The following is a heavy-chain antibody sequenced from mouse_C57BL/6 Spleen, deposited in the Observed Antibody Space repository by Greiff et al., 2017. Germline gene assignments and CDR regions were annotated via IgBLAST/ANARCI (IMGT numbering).Heavy chain of an antibody. CDR3: ARDYGSSYGRYFDV. CDR2: IYPGDGDT. V-gene: IGHV1-80*01. Sequence: VQLQQSGAELVKPGASVKISCKASGYAFSSYWMNWVKQRPGKGLEWIGQIYPGDGDTNYNGKFKGKATLTADKSSSTAYMQLSSLTSEDSAVYFCARDYGSSYGRYFDVWGTGTTVTVSS. D-gene: IGHD1-1*01. J-gene: IGHJ1*03. CDR1: GYAFSSYW.